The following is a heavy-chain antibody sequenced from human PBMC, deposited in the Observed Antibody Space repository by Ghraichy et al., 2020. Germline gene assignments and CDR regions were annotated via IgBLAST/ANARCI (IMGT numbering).Heavy chain of an antibody. V-gene: IGHV4-59*01. Sequence: SETLSLTCTVSGGSISSYYWSWIRQPPGKGLEWIGYIYYSGSVNYNPSLKSRVTISVDTSKNQFSLKLSSVTAADTAVYYCARGEDPRGFSDYFDLWGRGTLVTVSS. CDR3: ARGEDPRGFSDYFDL. CDR1: GGSISSYY. J-gene: IGHJ2*01. CDR2: IYYSGSV.